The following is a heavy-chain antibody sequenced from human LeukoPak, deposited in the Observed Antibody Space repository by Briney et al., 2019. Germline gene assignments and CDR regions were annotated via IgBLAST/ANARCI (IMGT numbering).Heavy chain of an antibody. CDR1: GFTFNSYA. CDR3: AKDQSSLKYNWNPAVYYFDY. Sequence: GGSLRLSCAASGFTFNSYAMHWVRQAPGKGLEWVSGISWNGGSIDYADSVKGRFTIPRDNSKNTLYLQMNSLRAEDTAVYYCAKDQSSLKYNWNPAVYYFDYWGQGTLVTVSS. D-gene: IGHD1-20*01. CDR2: ISWNGGSI. J-gene: IGHJ4*02. V-gene: IGHV3-9*01.